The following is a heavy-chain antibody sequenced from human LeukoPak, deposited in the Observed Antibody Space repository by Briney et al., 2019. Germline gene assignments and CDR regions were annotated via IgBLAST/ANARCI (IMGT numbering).Heavy chain of an antibody. CDR3: ARLDRELTPDY. Sequence: PSETLSLTCTVSGGSISSYYWSWIRQPPGKGLEWIGYIYYSGGTNYNPSLKSRVTISVDTSKNQFSLKLSSVTAADTAVYYCARLDRELTPDYWGQGTLVTVSS. J-gene: IGHJ4*02. CDR2: IYYSGGT. V-gene: IGHV4-59*08. CDR1: GGSISSYY. D-gene: IGHD1-7*01.